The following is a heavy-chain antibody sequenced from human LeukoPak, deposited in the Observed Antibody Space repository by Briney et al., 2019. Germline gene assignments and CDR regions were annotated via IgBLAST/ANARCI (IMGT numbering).Heavy chain of an antibody. CDR3: ARGNPYLDY. CDR1: GYSISSGYY. Sequence: SETLSLTCTVSGYSISSGYYWGWIRQPPGKGLEWIGSIYHSGSTYYNQSLKSRATISVDTSKNQFSLKLSSVTAADTAVYYCARGNPYLDYWGQGTLVTVSS. J-gene: IGHJ4*02. CDR2: IYHSGST. D-gene: IGHD2/OR15-2a*01. V-gene: IGHV4-38-2*02.